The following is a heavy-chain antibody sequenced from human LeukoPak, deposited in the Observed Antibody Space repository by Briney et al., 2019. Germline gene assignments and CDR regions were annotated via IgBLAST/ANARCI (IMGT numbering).Heavy chain of an antibody. J-gene: IGHJ4*02. CDR2: IKQDGSAI. V-gene: IGHV3-7*01. CDR3: ARCGVGVAAAAANY. D-gene: IGHD6-13*01. CDR1: GFTLSSYW. Sequence: GGSLRLSCAASGFTLSSYWMSWVRQAPGKGLEWVANIKQDGSAIYYVDSVKGRFTISRDNAKNSLYLQMNSLRAEDTAVYYCARCGVGVAAAAANYWGQGTLLTVSS.